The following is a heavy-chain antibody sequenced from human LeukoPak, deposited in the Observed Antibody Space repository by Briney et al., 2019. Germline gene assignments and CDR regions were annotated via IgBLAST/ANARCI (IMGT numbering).Heavy chain of an antibody. D-gene: IGHD4-17*01. Sequence: GASVKVSCKASGYTFTGYYMHWVRQAPGQGLEWMGWISAYNGNTNYAQKLQGRVTMTTDTSTSTAYMELRSLRSDDTAVYYCARDPRVTTVTTSLLDYWGQGTLVTVSS. CDR2: ISAYNGNT. CDR1: GYTFTGYY. V-gene: IGHV1-18*04. J-gene: IGHJ4*02. CDR3: ARDPRVTTVTTSLLDY.